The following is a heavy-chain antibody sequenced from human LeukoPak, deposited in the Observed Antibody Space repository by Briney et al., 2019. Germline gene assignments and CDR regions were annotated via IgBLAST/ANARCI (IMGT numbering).Heavy chain of an antibody. CDR1: GFTFNTYA. J-gene: IGHJ4*02. Sequence: GGSLRLSCAASGFTFNTYAMNWVRQAPGKGPEWVSRISGSGADTYYADSVKGRFTISRDNSKSTLYLQMNSLRAEDTAIYYCAKALEMDYFDYWGQGTLVTVSS. D-gene: IGHD2-8*01. CDR3: AKALEMDYFDY. V-gene: IGHV3-23*01. CDR2: ISGSGADT.